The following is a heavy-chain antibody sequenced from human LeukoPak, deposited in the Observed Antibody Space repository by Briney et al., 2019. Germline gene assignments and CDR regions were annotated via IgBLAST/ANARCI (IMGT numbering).Heavy chain of an antibody. CDR1: GGSISSTSYY. Sequence: NASETLSLTCTVSGGSISSTSYYWGWIRQPPGKGLEWIGNIYYSGSAYYNPSLESRVTISVDTSKNQFSLKVSSVTAADTAVYYCATLNSGSLGYFDYWGQGTLVTVSS. V-gene: IGHV4-39*07. D-gene: IGHD3-22*01. CDR2: IYYSGSA. CDR3: ATLNSGSLGYFDY. J-gene: IGHJ4*02.